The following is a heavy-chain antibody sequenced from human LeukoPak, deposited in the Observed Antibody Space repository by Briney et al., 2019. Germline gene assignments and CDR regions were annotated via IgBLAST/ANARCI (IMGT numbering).Heavy chain of an antibody. CDR2: INPSGGST. J-gene: IGHJ4*02. CDR1: GYPFPIYY. V-gene: IGHV1-46*01. Sequence: ASVKVSCHASGYPFPIYYMHWVRPAPGQGLEWMGIINPSGGSTSYAQKFQGRVTMTRDTSTSTVYMELSSLRSEDTAVYYCARDLAGSSSWLRRPYDYWGQGTLVTVSS. CDR3: ARDLAGSSSWLRRPYDY. D-gene: IGHD6-13*01.